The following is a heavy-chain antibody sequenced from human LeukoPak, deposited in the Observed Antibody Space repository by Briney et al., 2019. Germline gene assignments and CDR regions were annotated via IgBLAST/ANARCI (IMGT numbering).Heavy chain of an antibody. CDR1: VFTYVDYA. Sequence: SGGSLKLSFTASVFTYVDYAMSWFRQAPGKGLEWVGFIRSKAYGGTTEYAASVKGRFTISRDDSKSIAYLQMNSLKTEDTAVYYCTRELGYYGSGFDYWGQGTLVTVSS. CDR3: TRELGYYGSGFDY. J-gene: IGHJ4*02. V-gene: IGHV3-49*03. CDR2: IRSKAYGGTT. D-gene: IGHD3-10*01.